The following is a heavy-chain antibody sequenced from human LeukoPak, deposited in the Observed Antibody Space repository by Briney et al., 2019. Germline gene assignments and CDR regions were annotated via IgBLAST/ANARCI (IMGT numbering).Heavy chain of an antibody. CDR3: ARSLRRVSSRPDGGWFDP. CDR2: MNPNSGNT. CDR1: GYTFTSYD. D-gene: IGHD2-2*01. J-gene: IGHJ5*02. Sequence: ASVKVSCKASGYTFTSYDINWVRQATGQGLEWMGWMNPNSGNTGYAQKFQGRVTITRNTSISTAYMELSSLRSEDTAVYYCARSLRRVSSRPDGGWFDPWGQGTLATVSS. V-gene: IGHV1-8*03.